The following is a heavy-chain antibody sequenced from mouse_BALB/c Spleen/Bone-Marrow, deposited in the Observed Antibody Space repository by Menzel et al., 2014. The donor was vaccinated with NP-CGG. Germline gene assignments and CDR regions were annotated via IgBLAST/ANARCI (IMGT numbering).Heavy chain of an antibody. Sequence: QVQLQQSGAELVRPGSSVKISCKASGYAFSSNRMNWVKQRPGQGLERFGQIYPGDSDTDYNGKLKGKATLTADKSSNTAYMQLTSLTSEDSAVYFCARGGISVDYWGQGTTLTVSS. CDR1: GYAFSSNR. CDR2: IYPGDSDT. CDR3: ARGGISVDY. J-gene: IGHJ2*01. V-gene: IGHV1-80*01.